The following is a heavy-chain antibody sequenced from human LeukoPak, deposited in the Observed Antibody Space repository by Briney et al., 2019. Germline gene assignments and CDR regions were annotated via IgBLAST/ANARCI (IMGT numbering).Heavy chain of an antibody. CDR3: ARQTGSGLFTLP. CDR2: IFHSGST. CDR1: GYSISTGYL. V-gene: IGHV4-38-2*02. J-gene: IGHJ4*02. Sequence: PSETLSLTCIVSGYSISTGYLWGWIRQPPGKGLEWIGSIFHSGSTHYNPSLKSRVTISVDTSKNRFSLKLTSVTAADTAVYYCARQTGSGLFTLPGGQGTLVTVSS. D-gene: IGHD3-10*01.